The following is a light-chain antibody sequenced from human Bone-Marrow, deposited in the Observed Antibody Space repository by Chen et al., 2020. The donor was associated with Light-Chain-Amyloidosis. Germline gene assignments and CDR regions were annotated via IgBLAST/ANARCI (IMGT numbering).Light chain of an antibody. CDR2: WAS. V-gene: IGKV4-1*01. J-gene: IGKJ2*01. Sequence: DIVITPSPDSLAVSLGERATINCKSSESLLYRSNNKNYLGWYQQKPGQSPKLLMYWASTRESGVPDRFSGSGSGTDFTLTISSLQAEDVAVYYCQQYYSTPYTFGQGTKLEIQ. CDR3: QQYYSTPYT. CDR1: ESLLYRSNNKNY.